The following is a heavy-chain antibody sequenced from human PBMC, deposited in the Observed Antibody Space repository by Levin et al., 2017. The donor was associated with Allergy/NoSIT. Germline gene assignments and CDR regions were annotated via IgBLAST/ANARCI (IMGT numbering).Heavy chain of an antibody. J-gene: IGHJ4*02. CDR3: AKDTYDYVWGSNRYTHDFDY. CDR2: ISGSGGST. V-gene: IGHV3-23*01. D-gene: IGHD3-16*02. CDR1: GFAFSSYA. Sequence: GASVKVSCAASGFAFSSYAMTWVRQAPGKGLEWVSAISGSGGSTYYVDSVKGRFTISRDNSKNTLSLQMNSLRAEDTAVYYCAKDTYDYVWGSNRYTHDFDYWGQGTLVTVSS.